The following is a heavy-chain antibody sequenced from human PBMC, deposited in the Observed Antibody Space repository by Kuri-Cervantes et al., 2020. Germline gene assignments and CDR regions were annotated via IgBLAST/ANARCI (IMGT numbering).Heavy chain of an antibody. J-gene: IGHJ3*02. CDR3: ARETYYYDSSGYYYGAFDI. V-gene: IGHV4-4*02. D-gene: IGHD3-22*01. CDR2: IYHSGST. Sequence: SCAVSGGSISSSNWWSWVRQPPGKGLEWIGEIYHSGSTNYNPSLKSRVTISVDKSKNQFSLKLSSVTAADTAVYYCARETYYYDSSGYYYGAFDIWGQGTMVTVSS. CDR1: GGSISSSNW.